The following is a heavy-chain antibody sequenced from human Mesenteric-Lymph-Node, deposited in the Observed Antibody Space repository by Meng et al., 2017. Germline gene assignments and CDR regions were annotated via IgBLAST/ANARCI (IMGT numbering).Heavy chain of an antibody. D-gene: IGHD3-22*01. J-gene: IGHJ4*01. V-gene: IGHV4-30-4*01. Sequence: QVQLQESSPGLVKPSQTLSLTCTVSGGSISSGDYYWSWIRQPPGKGLEWIGYIYYSGSTYYSSSIKSRVILSVDTSKNQFSLKLSSVTAADTAVYYCARVDSSGYFLDYWGQGTLVTVSS. CDR1: GGSISSGDYY. CDR2: IYYSGST. CDR3: ARVDSSGYFLDY.